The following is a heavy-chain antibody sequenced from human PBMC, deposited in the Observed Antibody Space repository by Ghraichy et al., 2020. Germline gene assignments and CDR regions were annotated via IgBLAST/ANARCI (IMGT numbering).Heavy chain of an antibody. D-gene: IGHD3-22*01. V-gene: IGHV4-30-2*01. CDR2: IYHSGST. CDR1: GGSISSGGYS. CDR3: ARGEWVSSGIFDY. J-gene: IGHJ4*02. Sequence: SETLSLTCAVSGGSISSGGYSWSWIRQPPGKGLEWIGYIYHSGSTYYNPSLKSRVTISVDRSKNQFSLKLSSVTAADTAVYYCARGEWVSSGIFDYWGQGTLVTVSS.